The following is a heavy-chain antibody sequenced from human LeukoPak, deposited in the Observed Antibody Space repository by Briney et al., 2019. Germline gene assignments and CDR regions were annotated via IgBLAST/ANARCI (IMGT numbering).Heavy chain of an antibody. V-gene: IGHV4-30-2*01. CDR3: ARGNYDSRRGAFDI. CDR1: GGSISSGGYS. CDR2: IYHSGST. Sequence: SETLSLTCAVSGGSISSGGYSWGWIRQPPGKGLGWIGYIYHSGSTYYNPSLKSRVTISVDRSKNQFSLKLSSVTAADTAVYYCARGNYDSRRGAFDIWGQGTMVTVSS. D-gene: IGHD3-22*01. J-gene: IGHJ3*02.